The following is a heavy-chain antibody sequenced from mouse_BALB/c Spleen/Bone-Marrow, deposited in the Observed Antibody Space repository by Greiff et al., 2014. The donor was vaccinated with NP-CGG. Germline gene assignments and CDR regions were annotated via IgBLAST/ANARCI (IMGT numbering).Heavy chain of an antibody. CDR3: ASYRYGWYFDV. D-gene: IGHD2-14*01. CDR2: IDPANGNI. Sequence: VQLQQSGAELVKPGASVKLSCTASGFNIKDTYMHWVKQRPEQGLEWIGRIDPANGNIKYDPKFQGKSTITADTSSNTAYLQLSSLTSEDTGVYYCASYRYGWYFDVWGAGTTVTVSS. CDR1: GFNIKDTY. V-gene: IGHV14-3*02. J-gene: IGHJ1*01.